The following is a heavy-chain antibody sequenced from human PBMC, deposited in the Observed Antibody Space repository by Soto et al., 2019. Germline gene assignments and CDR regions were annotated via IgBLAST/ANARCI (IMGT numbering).Heavy chain of an antibody. D-gene: IGHD2-2*01. Sequence: LRYTVSCDSITSSGYYWGLIRQPPGKGLEWIGSMYYSGSGSTYYNPSLQSRATISVDSSKNQFSLKVSSVTAADTAVYSCARSIVVPAANFDFWGQGILVTVSS. CDR2: MYYSGSGST. CDR3: ARSIVVPAANFDF. CDR1: CDSITSSGYY. V-gene: IGHV4-39*01. J-gene: IGHJ4*02.